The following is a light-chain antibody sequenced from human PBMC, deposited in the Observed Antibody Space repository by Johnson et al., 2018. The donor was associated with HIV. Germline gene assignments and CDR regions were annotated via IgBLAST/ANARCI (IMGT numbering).Light chain of an antibody. Sequence: QSVLTQPPSVSAAPGQRVNISCSGNISNIESYFVSWYHQLPGAAPTLLIYEDNKRPSGIPDRFSGSKSGATATLGITGLQTGDEADYYCGTWDSSLRAGFFGTGTKVTVL. CDR2: EDN. CDR3: GTWDSSLRAGF. CDR1: ISNIESYF. V-gene: IGLV1-51*02. J-gene: IGLJ1*01.